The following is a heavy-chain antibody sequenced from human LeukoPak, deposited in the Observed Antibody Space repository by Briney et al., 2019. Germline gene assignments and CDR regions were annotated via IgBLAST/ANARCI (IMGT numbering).Heavy chain of an antibody. J-gene: IGHJ6*02. V-gene: IGHV3-11*01. D-gene: IGHD1-14*01. CDR2: ISSSGSTI. CDR3: ARTLTHRYGMDV. Sequence: GGSLRLSCAPSGFTLCAYNMGGFPQAPGRGRGWVSYISSSGSTIYYADSVKGRFTISRDNAKNSLYLQMNSLRAEDTAVYYCARTLTHRYGMDVWGQGTTVTVSS. CDR1: GFTLCAYN.